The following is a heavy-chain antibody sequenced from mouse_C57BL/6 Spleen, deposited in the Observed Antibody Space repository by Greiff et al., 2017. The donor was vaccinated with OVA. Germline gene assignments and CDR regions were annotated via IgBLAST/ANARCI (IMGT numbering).Heavy chain of an antibody. CDR1: GYAFSSYW. D-gene: IGHD2-1*01. J-gene: IGHJ1*03. V-gene: IGHV1-80*01. Sequence: VQLQQSGAELVKPGASVKISCKASGYAFSSYWMNWVKQRPGRGLEWIGQIYPGDGDTNYNGKFKGKATLTADTSSSTAYMQLSSLTSEDSAVYYCARETNYCNYLWGKGTTVTVSS. CDR3: ARETNYCNYL. CDR2: IYPGDGDT.